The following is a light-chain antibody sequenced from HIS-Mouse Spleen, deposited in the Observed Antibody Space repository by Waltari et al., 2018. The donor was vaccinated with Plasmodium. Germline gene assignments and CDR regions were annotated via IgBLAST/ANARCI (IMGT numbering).Light chain of an antibody. CDR3: QAWDSSTVV. V-gene: IGLV3-1*01. CDR1: KLGDKY. Sequence: SYELTQPPSVSVSPGQTASITCSGDKLGDKYACWYQQKPGQSPVLVIYQDSKRPSGIPERVSVSNCGNTATLTISGTQAMDEADYYCQAWDSSTVVFGGGTKLTVL. J-gene: IGLJ2*01. CDR2: QDS.